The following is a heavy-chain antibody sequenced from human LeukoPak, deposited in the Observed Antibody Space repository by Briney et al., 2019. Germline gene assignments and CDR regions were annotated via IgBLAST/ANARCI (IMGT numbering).Heavy chain of an antibody. D-gene: IGHD3-22*01. J-gene: IGHJ3*02. V-gene: IGHV3-66*01. Sequence: GGSLRLSCVASEFSIRSNYMSWVRQAPGKGLEWVSIIHIDGDTHYADSVKGRFTISRDNSKNTLYLQMNSLRSEDTAVYYCARNGLGSSGPVAFDIWGQGTMVTVSS. CDR1: EFSIRSNY. CDR2: IHIDGDT. CDR3: ARNGLGSSGPVAFDI.